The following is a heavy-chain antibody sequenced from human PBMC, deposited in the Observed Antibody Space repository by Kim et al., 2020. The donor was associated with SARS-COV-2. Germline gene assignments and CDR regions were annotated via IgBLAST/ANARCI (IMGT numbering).Heavy chain of an antibody. CDR3: ARARTQQLPNY. CDR1: GFSFSSYG. J-gene: IGHJ4*02. CDR2: ISSDGGST. D-gene: IGHD6-13*01. Sequence: GGSLRLSCAASGFSFSSYGMHWVRQAPGKGLEYVSVISSDGGSTYYANSVKGRFTISRDNSKNTLYLQMGSLRAEDMAVYYCARARTQQLPNYWGQGTLVTVSS. V-gene: IGHV3-64*01.